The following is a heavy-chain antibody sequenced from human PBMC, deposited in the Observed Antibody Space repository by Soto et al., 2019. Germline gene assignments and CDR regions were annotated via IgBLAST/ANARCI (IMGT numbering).Heavy chain of an antibody. CDR3: ARLNGYCVSTSCHSYYGMDV. CDR1: GGSVSSNSYS. CDR2: IYSSENT. V-gene: IGHV4-39*01. Sequence: SETLSLTCTVSGGSVSSNSYSWGWIRQSPGKGLEWIGTIYSSENTYYNPSLVSRVTISVDTSMNECSLRLSSVTAADTAVYYCARLNGYCVSTSCHSYYGMDVWGQGTTVT. D-gene: IGHD2-2*03. J-gene: IGHJ6*02.